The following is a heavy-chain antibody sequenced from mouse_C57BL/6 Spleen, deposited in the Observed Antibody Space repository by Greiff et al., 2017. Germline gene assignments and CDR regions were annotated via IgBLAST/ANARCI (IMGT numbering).Heavy chain of an antibody. D-gene: IGHD4-1*01. CDR1: GYTFTSYW. V-gene: IGHV1-61*01. J-gene: IGHJ2*01. CDR3: ARTGRGNYCDY. CDR2: IYPSDSET. Sequence: QVQLQQPGAELVRPGSSVKLSCKASGYTFTSYWMDWVKQRPGQGLEWIGNIYPSDSETHYNQKFKDKATLTVDKSSSTAYMQLSSLTSEDSAVYYCARTGRGNYCDYWGQGTTLTVSS.